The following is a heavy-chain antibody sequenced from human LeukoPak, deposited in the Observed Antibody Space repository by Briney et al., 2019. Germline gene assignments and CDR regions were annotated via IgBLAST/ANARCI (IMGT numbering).Heavy chain of an antibody. CDR3: ARQGDDSSGYYYVGYWYFDL. D-gene: IGHD3-22*01. CDR2: IYYSGST. J-gene: IGHJ2*01. V-gene: IGHV4-31*03. CDR1: GDSISTGGYY. Sequence: SQTLSLTCTVSGDSISTGGYYWTWIRQHPGKGLEWIGYIYYSGSTDYNPSLRSRLNISIDTSKNQFSLKLTSVTAADTAVYYCARQGDDSSGYYYVGYWYFDLWGRGTLVTVSS.